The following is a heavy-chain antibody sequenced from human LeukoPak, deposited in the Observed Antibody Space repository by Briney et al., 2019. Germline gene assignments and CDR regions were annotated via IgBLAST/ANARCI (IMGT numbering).Heavy chain of an antibody. CDR2: IRGSGANT. Sequence: GGSLRLSCAASQFTFSNYAMSWVRQAPGKGLEWVSAIRGSGANTYYADSVKGRFTISRDNSKNTLYLQMNSLRAEDTAVYYCARSKQLTPPGYWGQGTLVTVSS. D-gene: IGHD6-13*01. J-gene: IGHJ4*02. V-gene: IGHV3-23*01. CDR1: QFTFSNYA. CDR3: ARSKQLTPPGY.